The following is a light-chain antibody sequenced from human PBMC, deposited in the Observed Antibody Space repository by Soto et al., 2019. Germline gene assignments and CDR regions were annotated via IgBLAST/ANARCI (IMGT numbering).Light chain of an antibody. V-gene: IGKV3-20*01. CDR2: GAS. Sequence: EIVLTQSPGTLSLSPGERATLSCRTSQSVSNNYLAWYQQKPGQAPRLLIYGASSRATGIPDRFSGSGSGTDFTLSISRLEPEDFATYYCQQSYSTPLTFGGGTKVEIK. CDR3: QQSYSTPLT. CDR1: QSVSNNY. J-gene: IGKJ4*01.